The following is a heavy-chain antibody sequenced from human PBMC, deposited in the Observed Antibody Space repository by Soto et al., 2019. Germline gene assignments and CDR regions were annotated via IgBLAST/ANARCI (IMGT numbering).Heavy chain of an antibody. Sequence: GASVKVSCKASGYTFTGYYMHWVRQAPGQGLEWMGWINPNSGGTNYAQKFQGWVTMTRDTSISTAYMELSSLRSEDTAVYYCASKRGGTGTTFYYYYYGMDVWGQGTTVTVSS. D-gene: IGHD1-7*01. CDR2: INPNSGGT. CDR3: ASKRGGTGTTFYYYYYGMDV. V-gene: IGHV1-2*04. J-gene: IGHJ6*02. CDR1: GYTFTGYY.